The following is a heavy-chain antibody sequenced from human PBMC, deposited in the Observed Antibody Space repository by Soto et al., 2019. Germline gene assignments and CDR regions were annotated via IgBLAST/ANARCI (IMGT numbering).Heavy chain of an antibody. V-gene: IGHV3-23*01. Sequence: EVPLLESGGGLVQPGGSLRLSCAASGFTFSSYAMSWVRQAPGKGLEWVSAISGSGGTTYYADSVQGRFTFSRDNSKTTLYLQMNSLRAEDTAVYYCAKTANGWFSAFDIWGQGTMVTVSS. D-gene: IGHD6-19*01. CDR3: AKTANGWFSAFDI. CDR1: GFTFSSYA. CDR2: ISGSGGTT. J-gene: IGHJ3*02.